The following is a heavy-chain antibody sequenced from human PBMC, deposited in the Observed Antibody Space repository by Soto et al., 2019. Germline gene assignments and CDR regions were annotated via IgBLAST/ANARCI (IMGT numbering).Heavy chain of an antibody. CDR2: ISSSSSYI. CDR3: ARFTMVREMDV. Sequence: GGSLRLSCAASGFTFSSYIMNWVRQSPGKGLEWVSSISSSSSYIYYADSVKGRFTISRDNAKNSLYLQMNSLRAEDTAVYYCARFTMVREMDVWGQGTTVTVSS. D-gene: IGHD3-10*01. CDR1: GFTFSSYI. V-gene: IGHV3-21*01. J-gene: IGHJ6*02.